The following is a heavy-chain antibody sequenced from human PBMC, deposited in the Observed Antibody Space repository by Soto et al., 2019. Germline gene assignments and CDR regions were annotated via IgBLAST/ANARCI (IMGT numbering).Heavy chain of an antibody. Sequence: QVQLVQSGAEVKKPGASVKVSCKAPRYIFTAYFMHWVRQAPGQGLEWMGWINPNTGATHYGLSFQGRVTITRDTSISTAYMELSSLRSDGTAVYYCASHDPGARFDPWGQGTLVIVSS. D-gene: IGHD1-1*01. CDR3: ASHDPGARFDP. CDR1: RYIFTAYF. V-gene: IGHV1-2*02. J-gene: IGHJ5*02. CDR2: INPNTGAT.